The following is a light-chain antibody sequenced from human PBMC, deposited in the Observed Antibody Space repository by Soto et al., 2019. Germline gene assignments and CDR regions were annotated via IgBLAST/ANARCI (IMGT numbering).Light chain of an antibody. J-gene: IGKJ5*01. Sequence: EIVMTQSPATRSVSPGERFTLSCRASQSVRRNLAWYQQKPGQAPRLLIYEASTRANGVPARFSGSGSGTELTLTISSLQSEDFAVYDCQQYGSSPTITFGQVTRLEIK. CDR2: EAS. CDR1: QSVRRN. CDR3: QQYGSSPTIT. V-gene: IGKV3-15*01.